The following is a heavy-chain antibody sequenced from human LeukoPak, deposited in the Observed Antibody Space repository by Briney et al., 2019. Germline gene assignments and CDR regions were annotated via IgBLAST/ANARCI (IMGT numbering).Heavy chain of an antibody. V-gene: IGHV4-59*01. CDR3: AGFSGHNYYGSGSYYWGTYNWFDP. J-gene: IGHJ5*02. CDR2: IYYSGST. Sequence: PSETLSLTCTVSGGSISSYSWSWIRQPPGKGLEWIGYIYYSGSTTYNPSPKTRVTISVDTSRHQFSLKLSSVTAADTAVYYCAGFSGHNYYGSGSYYWGTYNWFDPWGEGTLVTVSS. CDR1: GGSISSYS. D-gene: IGHD3-10*01.